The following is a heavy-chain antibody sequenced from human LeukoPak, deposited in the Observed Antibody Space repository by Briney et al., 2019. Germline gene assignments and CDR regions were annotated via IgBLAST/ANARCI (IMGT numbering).Heavy chain of an antibody. CDR1: EFTFSSYA. D-gene: IGHD3-3*01. J-gene: IGHJ6*03. V-gene: IGHV3-23*01. CDR2: ISGSGDTT. CDR3: AKVPARDFWSGYYYYMDV. Sequence: GGSLRLSCAASEFTFSSYAMSWVRQAPGKGLEWVSGISGSGDTTYYADSVKGRFTISRDSSKNTLYLQMNSLRGEDTAVYYCAKVPARDFWSGYYYYMDVWGKGTTVTVSS.